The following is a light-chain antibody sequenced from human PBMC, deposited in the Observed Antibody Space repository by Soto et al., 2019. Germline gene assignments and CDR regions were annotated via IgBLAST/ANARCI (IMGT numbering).Light chain of an antibody. CDR3: KQYGSSTIT. CDR2: GAS. Sequence: EIVLTQSPGTLSLSTGERATLSCRASQSVSSSYLAWYQQKPGQAPRLPIYGASSRATAITDRFSVRWSGTDFTLTISRLEPEDLSVYYCKQYGSSTITLVQGTRLEI. J-gene: IGKJ5*01. CDR1: QSVSSSY. V-gene: IGKV3-20*01.